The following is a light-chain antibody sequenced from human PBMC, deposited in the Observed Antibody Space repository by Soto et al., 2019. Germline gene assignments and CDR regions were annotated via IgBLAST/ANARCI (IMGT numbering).Light chain of an antibody. CDR2: AAS. V-gene: IGKV1-39*01. CDR3: QQSYGTPLT. CDR1: QSISNY. Sequence: DMEMTQSPSSLSASVGDRVTITCRASQSISNYLNWYQNKPGKVPKLLIYAASSLQSGVPTRFSGSGSGTDFTLNINSLQPEDFATYYCQQSYGTPLTFGGGTKIEIK. J-gene: IGKJ4*01.